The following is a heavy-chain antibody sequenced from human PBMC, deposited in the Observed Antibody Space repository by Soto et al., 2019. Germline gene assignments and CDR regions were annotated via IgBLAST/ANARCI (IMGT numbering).Heavy chain of an antibody. J-gene: IGHJ6*02. D-gene: IGHD6-13*01. V-gene: IGHV1-24*01. CDR1: GYTLTEFS. CDR3: AMGKDLGMDV. Sequence: QDQLVQSGAEVKKPGASVKLSCKVSGYTLTEFSMHWVRQVPGKGLEWMGLFDPEDGETIYAQTFQGRITVTEDTSTDTAYMELNSLTTGDTAIYYCAMGKDLGMDVWDQGTTVIVSS. CDR2: FDPEDGET.